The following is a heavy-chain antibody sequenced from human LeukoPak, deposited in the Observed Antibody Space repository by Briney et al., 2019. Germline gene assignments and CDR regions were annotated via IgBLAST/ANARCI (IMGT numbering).Heavy chain of an antibody. CDR2: INHSGGT. CDR3: ARGPAAIHP. Sequence: SETLSLTCAVYAYPLTNHYWIWIRQPPGKGLEWIGEINHSGGTNYNPSLKSRVTISVNTSKNQFFLKLTSVTAADTAVYYCARGPAAIHPWGQGTLVTVSS. CDR1: AYPLTNHY. J-gene: IGHJ5*02. D-gene: IGHD2-2*01. V-gene: IGHV4-34*01.